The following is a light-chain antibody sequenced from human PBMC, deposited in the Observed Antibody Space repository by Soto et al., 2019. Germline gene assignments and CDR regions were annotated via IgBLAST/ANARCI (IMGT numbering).Light chain of an antibody. CDR2: DAS. Sequence: DIQMTQSPSTLSASVEDRVTITCRASQSISSWLAWYQQKPGKAPKLLIYDASSVESGVPSSFSGSGSGTEFTLSISSLQPDDFATDYCQQYNSYPWTFDQGTKVEIK. V-gene: IGKV1-5*01. J-gene: IGKJ1*01. CDR1: QSISSW. CDR3: QQYNSYPWT.